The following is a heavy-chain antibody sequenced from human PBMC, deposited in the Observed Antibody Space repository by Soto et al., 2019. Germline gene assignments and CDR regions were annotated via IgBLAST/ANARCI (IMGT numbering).Heavy chain of an antibody. CDR1: GFTFSSYW. J-gene: IGHJ4*02. CDR3: AKGGYYDSSGYFPPPDDY. D-gene: IGHD3-22*01. V-gene: IGHV3-23*01. CDR2: ISGSGGST. Sequence: GGSLRLSCAASGFTFSSYWMHWVRQAPGKGLEWVSAISGSGGSTYYADSVKGRFTISRDNSKNTLYLQMNSLRAEDTAVYYCAKGGYYDSSGYFPPPDDYWGQGTLVTVSS.